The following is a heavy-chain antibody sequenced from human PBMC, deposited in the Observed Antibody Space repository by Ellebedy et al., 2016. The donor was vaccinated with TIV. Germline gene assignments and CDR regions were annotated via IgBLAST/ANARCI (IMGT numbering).Heavy chain of an antibody. CDR3: ARDDGMFFDSPPDY. CDR1: GFTFSSYS. Sequence: GGSLRLSXAASGFTFSSYSMNWVRQAPGKGLEWLSYSSASDGSILYAESVRGRFTVSRDNAKNSLYLQMNSLRNEDTAVYYCARDDGMFFDSPPDYWGQGILVTVSS. J-gene: IGHJ4*02. CDR2: SSASDGSI. D-gene: IGHD5/OR15-5a*01. V-gene: IGHV3-48*02.